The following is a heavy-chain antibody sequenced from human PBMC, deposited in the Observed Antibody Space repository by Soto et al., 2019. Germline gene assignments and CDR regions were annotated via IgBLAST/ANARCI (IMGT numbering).Heavy chain of an antibody. Sequence: QAQLVESGGGVVQPGRSLRLSCAASGFTFSSYGMHWVRQAPGKGLEWVAVISYDGSNKYYADSVKGRFTISRDNSKNTLYLQMNSLRAEDTAVYYCAKLTTLYFDYWGQGTLVTVSS. D-gene: IGHD4-17*01. CDR2: ISYDGSNK. J-gene: IGHJ4*02. CDR3: AKLTTLYFDY. CDR1: GFTFSSYG. V-gene: IGHV3-30*18.